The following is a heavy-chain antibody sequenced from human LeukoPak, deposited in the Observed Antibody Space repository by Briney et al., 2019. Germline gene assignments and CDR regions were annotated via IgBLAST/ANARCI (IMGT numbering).Heavy chain of an antibody. D-gene: IGHD6-13*01. CDR2: ISSSSSYI. CDR3: AREGSSWYGYYYYGMDV. CDR1: GFTFSSYS. V-gene: IGHV3-21*01. Sequence: GGSLRLSCAASGFTFSSYSMNRVRQAPGKGLEWVSSISSSSSYIYYADSVKGRFTISRDNAKNSLYLQMNSLRAEDTAVYYCAREGSSWYGYYYYGMDVWGQGTTVTVSS. J-gene: IGHJ6*02.